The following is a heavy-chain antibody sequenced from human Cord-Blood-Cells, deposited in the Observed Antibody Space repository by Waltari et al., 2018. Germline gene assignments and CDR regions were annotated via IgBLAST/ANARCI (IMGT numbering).Heavy chain of an antibody. CDR3: ARGGVEWELLWFDP. CDR1: GGSFSGYY. Sequence: QVQLQQWGAGLLKPSETLSLTCAVYGGSFSGYYWSWIRQPPGKGLEWIGEINHRGSTNYTPSLKSRVTISVAASKTQFALKLSSVTAADTAVYYCARGGVEWELLWFDPWGQGTLVTVSS. D-gene: IGHD1-26*01. CDR2: INHRGST. J-gene: IGHJ5*02. V-gene: IGHV4-34*01.